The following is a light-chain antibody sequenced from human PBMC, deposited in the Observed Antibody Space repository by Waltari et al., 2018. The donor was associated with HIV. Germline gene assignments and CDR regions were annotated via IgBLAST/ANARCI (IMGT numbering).Light chain of an antibody. V-gene: IGLV1-44*01. CDR3: AAWDDSLNGWV. Sequence: QSVLTQPPSASGTPGQRVTISCSGSSSNIGSNTVNWYQQLPGTAPKLLIYSNNQRPAGGPDRCSGSKSGTSGSLAISGRQSEDEADEYCAAWDDSLNGWVFGGGTKLTVL. CDR1: SSNIGSNT. CDR2: SNN. J-gene: IGLJ3*02.